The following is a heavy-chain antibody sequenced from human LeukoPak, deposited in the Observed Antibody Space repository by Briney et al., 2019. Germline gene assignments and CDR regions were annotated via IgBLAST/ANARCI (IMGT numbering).Heavy chain of an antibody. J-gene: IGHJ4*02. V-gene: IGHV1-2*02. CDR3: ASSGGNSVHYFDY. CDR2: INPNTGDT. CDR1: GYTFTGYH. D-gene: IGHD4-23*01. Sequence: GASVKVSCKASGYTFTGYHMHWVRQAPGQGLEWMGRINPNTGDTNFAQNFQGRVNMTRDTSITTAYMELGRLRSDDTAVYYCASSGGNSVHYFDYWGQGTLVTVSS.